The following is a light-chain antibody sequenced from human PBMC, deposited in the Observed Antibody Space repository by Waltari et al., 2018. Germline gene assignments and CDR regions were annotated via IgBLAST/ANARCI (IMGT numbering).Light chain of an antibody. Sequence: QSVLTQPPSASGTPGQGFTISCSGSYSNAGSQPVNWYQQLPGTAPKPLIYRDYHRPSGVPARFSGSSSGTLSTLTVSGAQVDDEADYYCCSPDSSGNHWVFGGGTKLAVL. J-gene: IGLJ3*02. CDR3: CSPDSSGNHWV. CDR1: YSNAGSQP. V-gene: IGLV1-44*01. CDR2: RDY.